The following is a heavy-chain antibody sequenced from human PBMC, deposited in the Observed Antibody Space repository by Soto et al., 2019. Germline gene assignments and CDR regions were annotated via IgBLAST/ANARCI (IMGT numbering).Heavy chain of an antibody. CDR3: ARVGTSMVFDY. CDR2: IYYSGST. J-gene: IGHJ4*02. D-gene: IGHD5-18*01. V-gene: IGHV4-59*08. CDR1: GGSISSYY. Sequence: SETLSLTCTVSGGSISSYYWSWIRQPPGKGLEWIGYIYYSGSTNYIPSLKSRVTMSVDTAKSQFSLRLNSVTAADTAIYFCARVGTSMVFDYWGLGALVTVSS.